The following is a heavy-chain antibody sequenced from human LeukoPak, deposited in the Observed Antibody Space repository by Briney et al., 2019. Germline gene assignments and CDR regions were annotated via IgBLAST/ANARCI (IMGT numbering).Heavy chain of an antibody. Sequence: SETLSLTCTVSGGSISSHYWSWIRQPPGKGLEWIGYIYYSGSTNYNPSLKSRVTISVDTSKNQFSLKLSSVTAADTAVYYCARVAPTPEIVGDWFNDYSMDVWGKGTTVTVSS. CDR1: GGSISSHY. CDR3: ARVAPTPEIVGDWFNDYSMDV. CDR2: IYYSGST. J-gene: IGHJ6*03. D-gene: IGHD2-21*01. V-gene: IGHV4-59*11.